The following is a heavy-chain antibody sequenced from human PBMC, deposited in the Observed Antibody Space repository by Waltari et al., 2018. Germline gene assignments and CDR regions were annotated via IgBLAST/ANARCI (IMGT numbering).Heavy chain of an antibody. CDR1: GGSFRGDY. CDR3: ARVVRIAAAARRYNWFDP. CDR2: NNHSGST. Sequence: QVQLQQWGAGLLKPSETLSLPCAVYGGSFRGDYWSWIRQPPGTGLEWIGENNHSGSTNYNPSLKSRVTISVDTSKNQFSLKLSSVTAADTAVYYCARVVRIAAAARRYNWFDPWGQGTLVTVSS. D-gene: IGHD6-13*01. J-gene: IGHJ5*02. V-gene: IGHV4-34*01.